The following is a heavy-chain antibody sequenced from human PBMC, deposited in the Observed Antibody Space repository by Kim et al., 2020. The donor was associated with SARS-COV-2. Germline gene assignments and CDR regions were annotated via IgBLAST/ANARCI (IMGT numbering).Heavy chain of an antibody. D-gene: IGHD3-10*01. J-gene: IGHJ4*02. CDR2: IYYSGST. CDR1: GGSISSYY. V-gene: IGHV4-59*01. CDR3: ARVSSDYGSGSFDY. Sequence: SETLSLTCTVSGGSISSYYWSWIRQPPGKGLEWIGYIYYSGSTNYNPSLKSRVTISVDTSKNQFSLKLSSVTAADTAVYYCARVSSDYGSGSFDYWGQGTLVTVSS.